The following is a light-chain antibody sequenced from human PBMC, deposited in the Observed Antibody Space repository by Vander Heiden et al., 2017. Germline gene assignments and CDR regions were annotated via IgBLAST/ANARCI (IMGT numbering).Light chain of an antibody. CDR1: KSISSN. Sequence: PTTLSVSPEGRATLCCRARKSISSNVAWYQQKAGQPTRLLIYGASTRATSFPARFSGGGSGAEFTLTSSSLQSEDFAVYYCQQYNSWPLTFGGGTKVEIK. V-gene: IGKV3-15*01. CDR3: QQYNSWPLT. CDR2: GAS. J-gene: IGKJ4*01.